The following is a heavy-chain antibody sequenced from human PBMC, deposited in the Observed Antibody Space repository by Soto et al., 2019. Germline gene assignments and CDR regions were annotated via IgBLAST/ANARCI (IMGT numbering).Heavy chain of an antibody. V-gene: IGHV1-8*01. D-gene: IGHD3-10*01. Sequence: QVQLVQSGAVVREPGASVEVSCKASGYSFTSLDINWVRQTTGQGLEWMGWMQPSSGRTGYAQKFQGRVTMTRDTSINTAYIELSSLTSDDPAFYYCAGGVTSGVDYWGQGTLVTVSS. CDR2: MQPSSGRT. J-gene: IGHJ4*02. CDR3: AGGVTSGVDY. CDR1: GYSFTSLD.